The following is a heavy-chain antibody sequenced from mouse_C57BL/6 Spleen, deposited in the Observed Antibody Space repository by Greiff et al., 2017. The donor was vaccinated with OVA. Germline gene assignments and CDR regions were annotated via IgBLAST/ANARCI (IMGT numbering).Heavy chain of an antibody. CDR2: IRSKSNNYAT. D-gene: IGHD4-1*02. CDR1: GFSFNTYA. V-gene: IGHV10-1*01. CDR3: VRHPTGVMPDV. Sequence: EVQVVESGGGLVQPKGSLKLSCAASGFSFNTYAMNWVRQAPGKGLEWVARIRSKSNNYATYYADSVKDRFTISRDDSESMLYLQMNNLKTEDTAMYYCVRHPTGVMPDVWGTGTTVTVSS. J-gene: IGHJ1*03.